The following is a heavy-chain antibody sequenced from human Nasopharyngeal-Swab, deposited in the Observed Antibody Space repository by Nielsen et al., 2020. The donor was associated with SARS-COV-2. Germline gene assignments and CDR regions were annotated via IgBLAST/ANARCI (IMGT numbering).Heavy chain of an antibody. D-gene: IGHD3-9*01. V-gene: IGHV4-39*07. Sequence: WIRQPPGKGLEWIGSIYYSGSTYYNPSLKSRVTISVDTSKNRFSLKLSSVTAADTAVYYCASGLAYYDILTGYQYDAFDIWGQGTMVTVSS. J-gene: IGHJ3*02. CDR2: IYYSGST. CDR3: ASGLAYYDILTGYQYDAFDI.